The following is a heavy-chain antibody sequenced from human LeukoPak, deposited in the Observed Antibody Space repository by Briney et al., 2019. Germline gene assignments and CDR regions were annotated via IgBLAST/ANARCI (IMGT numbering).Heavy chain of an antibody. J-gene: IGHJ4*02. D-gene: IGHD6-19*01. CDR1: AFTFSNIW. Sequence: GGSLRLSCAASAFTFSNIWMTWVPQAPGKGLEWGVRVKSKRDDWTTNYAVTVKGRFTISRDDSKNALYLQMNSLRTEDTGVYYCACYHSAWYGTFDYWGLGTLVTVSS. CDR3: ACYHSAWYGTFDY. CDR2: VKSKRDDWTT. V-gene: IGHV3-15*01.